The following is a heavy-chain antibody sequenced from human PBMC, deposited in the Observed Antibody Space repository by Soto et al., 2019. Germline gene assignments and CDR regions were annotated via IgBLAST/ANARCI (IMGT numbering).Heavy chain of an antibody. D-gene: IGHD6-6*01. CDR3: AREGGFGSSSYFDY. J-gene: IGHJ4*02. V-gene: IGHV1-69*13. CDR1: VCTISIYA. CDR2: IIPIFGTA. Sequence: SVKVSCTASVCTISIYAIICVRQAPGQGLEWMGGIIPIFGTANYAQKFQGRVTITADESTSTAYMELSSLRSEDTAVYYCAREGGFGSSSYFDYWGQGTLVTVS.